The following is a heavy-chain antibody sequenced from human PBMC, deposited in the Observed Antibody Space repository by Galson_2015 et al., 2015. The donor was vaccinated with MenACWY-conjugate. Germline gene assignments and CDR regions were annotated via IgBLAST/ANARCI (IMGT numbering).Heavy chain of an antibody. D-gene: IGHD3-16*01. V-gene: IGHV3-30*18. CDR1: GFTFSSYG. Sequence: SLRLSCAASGFTFSSYGMHWVRQAPGKGLEWVSVISNNGSNKYYADSVKGRFTISRDNSKNTLYLQMNSLRAEDTAVYYCAKGLLRGEYVTGDPWGQGTLVTVSS. CDR3: AKGLLRGEYVTGDP. CDR2: ISNNGSNK. J-gene: IGHJ5*02.